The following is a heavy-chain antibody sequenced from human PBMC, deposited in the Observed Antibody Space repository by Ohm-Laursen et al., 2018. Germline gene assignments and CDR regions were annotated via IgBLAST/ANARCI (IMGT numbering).Heavy chain of an antibody. J-gene: IGHJ2*01. V-gene: IGHV3-21*01. CDR1: GFTFSSYS. D-gene: IGHD4-17*01. CDR3: ARVLGNYGDYTNWYFDL. CDR2: ISSSSSYI. Sequence: GSLRLSCTASGFTFSSYSMNWVRQAPGKGLEWVSSISSSSSYIYYADSVKGRFTISRDNAKNSLYLQMNSLRAEDTAVYYCARVLGNYGDYTNWYFDLWGRGTLVTVSS.